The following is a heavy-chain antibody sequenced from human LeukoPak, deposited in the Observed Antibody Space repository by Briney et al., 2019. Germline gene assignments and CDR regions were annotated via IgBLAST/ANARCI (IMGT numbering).Heavy chain of an antibody. CDR2: IYYSGST. D-gene: IGHD6-13*01. V-gene: IGHV4-59*08. CDR3: ARLSRGSTWYGYIDY. J-gene: IGHJ4*02. CDR1: GGSISSYY. Sequence: SETLSLTCTVSGGSISSYYWSWIRQPPGKGLEWIGYIYYSGSTNYNPSLKSRVTISVDTSKNQFSLKLSSVTAADTAMYYCARLSRGSTWYGYIDYWGQGTLVTVSS.